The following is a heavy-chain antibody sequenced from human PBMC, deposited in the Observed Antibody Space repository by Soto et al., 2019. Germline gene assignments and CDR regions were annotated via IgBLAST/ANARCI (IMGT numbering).Heavy chain of an antibody. CDR3: ARGHEGSREAGMDV. V-gene: IGHV3-53*01. CDR2: IYSGGST. D-gene: IGHD1-26*01. J-gene: IGHJ6*02. Sequence: GGSLRLSCAASGFTVSSNYMSWVRQAPGKGLEWVSVIYSGGSTYYADSVKGRFTISRDNSKNTLYLQMNSLRAEDTAVYYCARGHEGSREAGMDVWGQGTTVTVSS. CDR1: GFTVSSNY.